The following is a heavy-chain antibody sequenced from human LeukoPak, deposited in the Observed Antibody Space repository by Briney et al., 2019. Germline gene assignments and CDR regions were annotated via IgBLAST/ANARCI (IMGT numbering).Heavy chain of an antibody. D-gene: IGHD1-26*01. CDR2: IKQDGSEK. J-gene: IGHJ3*02. Sequence: GGSLRLSCAASGFTFSSYWMSWVRQAPGRGLEWVANIKQDGSEKYYVDSVKGRFTISRDNAKSSLYLQMNSLRAEDTAVYYCASHKGRYGAFDIWGQGTMVTVSS. V-gene: IGHV3-7*01. CDR1: GFTFSSYW. CDR3: ASHKGRYGAFDI.